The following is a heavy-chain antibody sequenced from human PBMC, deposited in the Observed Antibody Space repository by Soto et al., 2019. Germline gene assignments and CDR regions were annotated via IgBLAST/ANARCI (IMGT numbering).Heavy chain of an antibody. J-gene: IGHJ4*02. V-gene: IGHV1-2*04. CDR2: INPNSGGT. Sequence: ASVKVSCKASGYTFTGYDMHWVRQAPGQGLEWMGWINPNSGGTNYAQKFQGWVTMTRDTSISTAYMELGRLRSDDTAVYYCARDSGSAAGYYFDYLAQGTLLTISS. D-gene: IGHD6-13*01. CDR1: GYTFTGYD. CDR3: ARDSGSAAGYYFDY.